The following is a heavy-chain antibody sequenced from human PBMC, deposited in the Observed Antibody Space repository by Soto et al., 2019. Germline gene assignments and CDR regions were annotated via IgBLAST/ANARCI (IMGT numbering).Heavy chain of an antibody. CDR3: ARDSGYCSSTSCGYFDY. J-gene: IGHJ4*02. D-gene: IGHD2-2*01. Sequence: GASVKVSCKASGYSFTNYGITWVRQAPGQGFEWMGWISAYNGNTKYAQKLQGRVTMTTDASTSTAYLELRSLRSEDTAVYYCARDSGYCSSTSCGYFDYWGQGTLVTVSS. V-gene: IGHV1-18*01. CDR2: ISAYNGNT. CDR1: GYSFTNYG.